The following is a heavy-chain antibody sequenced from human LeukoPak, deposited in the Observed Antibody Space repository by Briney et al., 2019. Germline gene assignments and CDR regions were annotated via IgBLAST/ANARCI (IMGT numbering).Heavy chain of an antibody. CDR3: ARHNSGWSLGHPNWFDP. CDR1: GGSISSYY. D-gene: IGHD6-19*01. V-gene: IGHV4-59*08. CDR2: IYYSGST. J-gene: IGHJ5*02. Sequence: SETLSLTCTVSGGSISSYYWSWIRQPPGEGLEWIGYIYYSGSTNYNPSLKSRVTISVDTSKNQFSLKLSSVTAADTAVYFCARHNSGWSLGHPNWFDPWGQGTLVTVSS.